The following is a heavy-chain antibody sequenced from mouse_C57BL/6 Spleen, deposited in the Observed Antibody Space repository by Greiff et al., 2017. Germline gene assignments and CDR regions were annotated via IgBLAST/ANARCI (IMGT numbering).Heavy chain of an antibody. D-gene: IGHD2-1*01. CDR2: IDPETGGT. J-gene: IGHJ2*01. CDR3: TAGKGPFDY. V-gene: IGHV1-15*01. Sequence: QVQLQQSGAELVRPGASVTLSCKASGYTFTDYEMHWVKQTPVHGLEWIGAIDPETGGTAYNQKFKGKAILTADKSTSTAYMGLRSLTAEASADYYCTAGKGPFDYWGQGTTLTVSS. CDR1: GYTFTDYE.